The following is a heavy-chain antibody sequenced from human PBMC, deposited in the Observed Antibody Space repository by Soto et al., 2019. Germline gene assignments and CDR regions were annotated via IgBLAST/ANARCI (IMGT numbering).Heavy chain of an antibody. Sequence: LRLSCAASGFTFSSYWMSWVRQAPGKGLEWVANIKQDGSEKYYVDSVKGRFTISRDNAKNSLYLQMNSLRAEDTAVYYCARDRDCSSTSCYHPRYYYYGMDVWGQGTTVTVSS. CDR1: GFTFSSYW. D-gene: IGHD2-2*01. J-gene: IGHJ6*02. CDR3: ARDRDCSSTSCYHPRYYYYGMDV. CDR2: IKQDGSEK. V-gene: IGHV3-7*01.